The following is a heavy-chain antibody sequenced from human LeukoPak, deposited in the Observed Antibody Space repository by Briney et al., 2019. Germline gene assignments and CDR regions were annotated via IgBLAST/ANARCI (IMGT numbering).Heavy chain of an antibody. V-gene: IGHV4-34*01. CDR1: GGSFSGYY. CDR2: INHSGST. Sequence: PSETLSLTCAVYGGSFSGYYWSCIRQPPGKGLEWIGEINHSGSTNYNPSLKSRVTISVDTSKNQCSLNLSSVTAADTAVYYCARGGVWQWLVPFDYWGQGTLVTVSS. D-gene: IGHD6-19*01. CDR3: ARGGVWQWLVPFDY. J-gene: IGHJ4*02.